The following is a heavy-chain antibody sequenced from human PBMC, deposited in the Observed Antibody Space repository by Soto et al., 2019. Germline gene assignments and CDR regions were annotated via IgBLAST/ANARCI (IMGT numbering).Heavy chain of an antibody. D-gene: IGHD3-10*01. J-gene: IGHJ6*02. CDR3: ARGSNTMVEGYSQDAGMDV. V-gene: IGHV1-8*02. CDR1: GYAFTSYD. CDR2: MNPNSGNT. Sequence: GSVKVSCKASGYAFTSYDINWVRQATGQGLEWMGWMNPNSGNTGYAQKFQGRVTMTRHTSISTAYMELSSLRSEDTAVYYCARGSNTMVEGYSQDAGMDVWGQGTTVTVSS.